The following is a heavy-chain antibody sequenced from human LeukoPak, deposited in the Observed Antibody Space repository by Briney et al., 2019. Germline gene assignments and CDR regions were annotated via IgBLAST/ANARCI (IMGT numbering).Heavy chain of an antibody. V-gene: IGHV3-49*05. D-gene: IGHD6-13*01. CDR1: GFTFGDYD. CDR3: TRYSWSYFDY. Sequence: KSGGSLRLSCTASGFTFGDYDMSWLRQAPGKGLEWVGFIRSKDYGGTTEYAASVKGRFTISRDDSKSIAYLQMNSLKTEDTAVYYCTRYSWSYFDYWGQGTLVSVSS. CDR2: IRSKDYGGTT. J-gene: IGHJ4*02.